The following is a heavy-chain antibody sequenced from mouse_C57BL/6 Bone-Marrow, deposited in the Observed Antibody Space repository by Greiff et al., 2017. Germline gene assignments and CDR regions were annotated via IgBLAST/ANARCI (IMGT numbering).Heavy chain of an antibody. Sequence: VQLQQSGPELVKPGASVKMSCKASGYTFTDYNMHWVKQSHGKSLEWIGYINPNNGGTSYNQKFKGNATLTVNKSSSTAYMELRSLTSEDSAVDYCASTTVVAPLDYWGQGTTLTVSS. CDR2: INPNNGGT. V-gene: IGHV1-22*01. D-gene: IGHD1-1*01. J-gene: IGHJ2*01. CDR1: GYTFTDYN. CDR3: ASTTVVAPLDY.